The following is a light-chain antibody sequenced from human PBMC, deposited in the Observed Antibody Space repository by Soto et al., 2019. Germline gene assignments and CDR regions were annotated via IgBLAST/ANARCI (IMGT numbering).Light chain of an antibody. J-gene: IGKJ3*01. Sequence: DIVMTQSPDSLAVSLGERATINCKSSQSVLYRSNNKNYLAWYQQKPGQPPKLLIYWASTRESGVPDRFSGSGSGTDFTLTISSLQAEDVAVYYCQQYYSTPFTFAPGTKVDIK. CDR3: QQYYSTPFT. CDR1: QSVLYRSNNKNY. CDR2: WAS. V-gene: IGKV4-1*01.